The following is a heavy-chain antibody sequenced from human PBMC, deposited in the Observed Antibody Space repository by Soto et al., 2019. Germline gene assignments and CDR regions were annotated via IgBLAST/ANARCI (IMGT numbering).Heavy chain of an antibody. CDR3: AKDHPTYYDYVWGSYRQGYFDY. Sequence: GGSLRLFCETSGFTFSSYAMSWVRQSPGKGLEWVSAISGSGGSTYYADSVKGRFTISRDNSENTLYLQMNSLRAEDTAVYYCAKDHPTYYDYVWGSYRQGYFDYWGQGTLVTVSS. D-gene: IGHD3-16*02. V-gene: IGHV3-23*01. CDR1: GFTFSSYA. CDR2: ISGSGGST. J-gene: IGHJ4*02.